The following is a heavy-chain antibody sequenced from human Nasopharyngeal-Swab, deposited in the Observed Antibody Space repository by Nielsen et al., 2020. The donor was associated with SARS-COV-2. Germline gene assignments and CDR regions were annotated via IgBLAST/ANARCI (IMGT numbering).Heavy chain of an antibody. CDR3: AKVNWNRKREGRDR. V-gene: IGHV3-23*05. J-gene: IGHJ5*02. D-gene: IGHD1-1*01. Sequence: GESLKISCSASGFIFAICPMSWVRQAPGKGLEWVASINNGKTFNADFVEGRFTISRDDSKSTLYLQMNSLTGEDTATYYCAKVNWNRKREGRDRWGPGTLVTVSS. CDR1: GFIFAICP. CDR2: INNGKT.